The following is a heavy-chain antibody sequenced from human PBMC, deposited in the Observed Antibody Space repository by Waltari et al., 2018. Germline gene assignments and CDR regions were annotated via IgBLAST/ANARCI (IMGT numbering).Heavy chain of an antibody. D-gene: IGHD3-16*02. CDR1: GGSISSYY. Sequence: QVQLQESGPGLVKPSETLSLTCTVSGGSISSYYWSWIRQPPGKGLAWIGYIYYSGSTNANPSLKSRVTISVDTSKNQFSLKLSSVTAADTAVYYCARDKPYYDYVWGSYRPGAFDIWGQGTMVTVSS. CDR3: ARDKPYYDYVWGSYRPGAFDI. J-gene: IGHJ3*02. CDR2: IYYSGST. V-gene: IGHV4-59*01.